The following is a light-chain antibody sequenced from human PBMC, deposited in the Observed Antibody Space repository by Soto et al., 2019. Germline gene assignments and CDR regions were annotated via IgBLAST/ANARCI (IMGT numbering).Light chain of an antibody. CDR1: QGISSY. CDR3: QQYYSYLFT. CDR2: AAS. V-gene: IGKV1-8*01. Sequence: AIRMTQSPSSLSASTGDRVTITCRASQGISSYLAWYQQKPGKAPKLLIYAASTLQSGVPSGFSGSGSGTDFTLTISCLQSEDFATYYCQQYYSYLFTFGPGTKVDIK. J-gene: IGKJ3*01.